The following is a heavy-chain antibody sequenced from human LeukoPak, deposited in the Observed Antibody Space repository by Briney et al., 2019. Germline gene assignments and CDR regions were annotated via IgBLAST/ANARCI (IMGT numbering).Heavy chain of an antibody. CDR2: ISGRGGST. V-gene: IGHV3-23*01. Sequence: AGGSLRLSCAASGFTFSSYAMSWVRQAPGKGLEWVSAISGRGGSTYYADSVKGRFTISRDNSKNTLYLQMNSLRAEDTAVYYCATGGSRFRPHDYWGQGTLVTVSS. CDR1: GFTFSSYA. D-gene: IGHD3-10*01. CDR3: ATGGSRFRPHDY. J-gene: IGHJ4*02.